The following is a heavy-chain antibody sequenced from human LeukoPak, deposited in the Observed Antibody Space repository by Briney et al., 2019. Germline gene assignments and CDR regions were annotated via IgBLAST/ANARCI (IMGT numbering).Heavy chain of an antibody. CDR1: VFTFRSSS. Sequence: GGSLRLSCAAPVFTFRSSSMNWVRRAPGKGLEWVSYIRGSSCTIYYADSVKPRFTIPRENAKISLYLQMNSLRDEDTAVYYCARVGRGYYDSSGFSDAFDIWGQGTMVTVSS. J-gene: IGHJ3*02. CDR2: IRGSSCTI. D-gene: IGHD3-22*01. V-gene: IGHV3-48*02. CDR3: ARVGRGYYDSSGFSDAFDI.